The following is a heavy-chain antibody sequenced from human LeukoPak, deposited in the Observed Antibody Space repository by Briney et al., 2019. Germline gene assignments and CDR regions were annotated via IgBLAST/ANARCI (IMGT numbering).Heavy chain of an antibody. CDR2: IYYSGST. CDR1: GGSISSSSYY. Sequence: SETLSLTCTVSGGSISSSSYYWGWIRQPPGKGLEWIGSIYYSGSTYYNPSLKSRVTISVDTSKNQFSLKLSSVTAADTAVYYCARREFPPYCGGDGYNPPFDYWGQGTLVTVSS. V-gene: IGHV4-39*01. CDR3: ARREFPPYCGGDGYNPPFDY. J-gene: IGHJ4*02. D-gene: IGHD2-21*02.